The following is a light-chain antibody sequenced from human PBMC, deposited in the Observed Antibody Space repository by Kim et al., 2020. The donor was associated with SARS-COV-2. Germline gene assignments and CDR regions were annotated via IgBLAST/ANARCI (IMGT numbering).Light chain of an antibody. Sequence: QSVLTQPPSASGTPGQRVTISCSGGTSNIGSNSVHWYQQVPGTAPKLLIFTDNKRPSGVPDRFSGAKSGASASLAISGLQSEDEADYYCATWDDSLNGWVFGGGTKVTVL. CDR1: TSNIGSNS. V-gene: IGLV1-44*01. CDR3: ATWDDSLNGWV. J-gene: IGLJ3*02. CDR2: TDN.